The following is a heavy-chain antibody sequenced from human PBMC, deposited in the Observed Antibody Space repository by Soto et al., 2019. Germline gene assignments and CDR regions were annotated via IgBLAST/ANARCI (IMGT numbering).Heavy chain of an antibody. CDR3: AKGLYFYDSSAPMAIDY. J-gene: IGHJ4*02. CDR1: GFTFSSYA. Sequence: GGSLRLSCAASGFTFSSYAMSWVRQAPGKGLEWVSVISGSGGTTYYADSVKGRFTISRDNSKNTLYLQMNSLRAEDTAVFYCAKGLYFYDSSAPMAIDYWGQGTLVTVSS. CDR2: ISGSGGTT. V-gene: IGHV3-23*01. D-gene: IGHD3-22*01.